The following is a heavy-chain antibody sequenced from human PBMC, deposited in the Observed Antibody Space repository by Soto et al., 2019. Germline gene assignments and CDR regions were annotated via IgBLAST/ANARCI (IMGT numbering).Heavy chain of an antibody. CDR2: INPNSGGT. CDR3: VRVGRLGTYYYGSGGYPPPDYYYYGMDV. Sequence: ASVKVSCKASGYTFTGYYMHWVRQAPGQGLEWMGWINPNSGGTNYAQKFQGWVTMTRDTSISTAYMELSRLRSDDTALYYCVRVGRLGTYYYGSGGYPPPDYYYYGMDVWGQGTTVTVSS. CDR1: GYTFTGYY. D-gene: IGHD3-10*01. V-gene: IGHV1-2*04. J-gene: IGHJ6*02.